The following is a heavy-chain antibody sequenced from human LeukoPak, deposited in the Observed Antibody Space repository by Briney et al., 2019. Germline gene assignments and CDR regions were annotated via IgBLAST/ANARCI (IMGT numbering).Heavy chain of an antibody. Sequence: SETLSLTCIVSGDSISSDYWNWIRQSPGKGLEWIGYINYSGSSEYNPSLKSRVTISVDRSKNQVSLKMRSVTAADTAVYYCARLDCISDTCYNYWALGALVTVSS. CDR2: INYSGSS. CDR3: ARLDCISDTCYNY. D-gene: IGHD2-21*01. J-gene: IGHJ4*02. V-gene: IGHV4-59*08. CDR1: GDSISSDY.